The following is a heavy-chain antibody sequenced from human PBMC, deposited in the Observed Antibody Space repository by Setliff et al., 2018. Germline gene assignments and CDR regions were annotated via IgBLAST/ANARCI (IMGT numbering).Heavy chain of an antibody. CDR1: GFALNSYA. Sequence: PGGSLRLSCAAPGFALNSYAMIWVRQAPGKGLEWVSVIYSGGRTPYYADSVEGRFTISRDSSKNTLYLQMNSLRVEDTAVYYCAKRRSSSWFGGMDYWGQGTLVT. V-gene: IGHV3-23*03. CDR3: AKRRSSSWFGGMDY. CDR2: IYSGGRTP. J-gene: IGHJ4*02. D-gene: IGHD6-13*01.